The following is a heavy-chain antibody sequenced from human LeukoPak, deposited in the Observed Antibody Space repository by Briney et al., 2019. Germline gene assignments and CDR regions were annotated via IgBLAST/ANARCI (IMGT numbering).Heavy chain of an antibody. CDR3: AKDARPFFDIFTGYYKSYFDY. CDR1: VFRFSSYA. V-gene: IGHV3-23*01. D-gene: IGHD3-9*01. J-gene: IGHJ4*02. Sequence: PGGSLRLSSAASVFRFSSYAMNWVRQAPGRGVEWVSVISESGGSTYYADSGKGRFTISRDNSKNTLYLQMKSLIAEDSAIYYCAKDARPFFDIFTGYYKSYFDYWGEGILVSVSS. CDR2: ISESGGST.